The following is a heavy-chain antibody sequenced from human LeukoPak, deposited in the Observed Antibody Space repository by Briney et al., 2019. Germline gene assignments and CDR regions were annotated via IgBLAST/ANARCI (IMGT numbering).Heavy chain of an antibody. D-gene: IGHD6-19*01. CDR3: ARDISSGWFISIDS. Sequence: PSETLSLTCTVSGGSISGYYWSWIRQPPGKGLEWIGYIYYSGSTNYNPSLKSRVSISVDTSKKQFSLKVSSVTAADTAVYYCARDISSGWFISIDSWGQGTLVTVSS. CDR2: IYYSGST. CDR1: GGSISGYY. V-gene: IGHV4-59*12. J-gene: IGHJ4*02.